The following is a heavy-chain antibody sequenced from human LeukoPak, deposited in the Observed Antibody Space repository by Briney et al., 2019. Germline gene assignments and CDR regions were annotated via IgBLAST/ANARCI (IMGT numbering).Heavy chain of an antibody. D-gene: IGHD1-26*01. CDR1: GGSISSGNYY. J-gene: IGHJ3*02. CDR2: LHTSGST. CDR3: ARDRGGIVGDTNAFDI. Sequence: SETLSLTCTVSGGSISSGNYYWRWVWQPAGKGLRWIGRLHTSGSTNYNPSLGSRVTISVDTSENQFSLKLRSMTAAGTAVYYCARDRGGIVGDTNAFDIWGQGTMVTVSS. V-gene: IGHV4-61*02.